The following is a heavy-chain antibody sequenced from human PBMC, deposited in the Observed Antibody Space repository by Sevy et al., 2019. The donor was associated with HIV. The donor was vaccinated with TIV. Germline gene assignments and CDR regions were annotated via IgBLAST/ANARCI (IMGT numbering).Heavy chain of an antibody. V-gene: IGHV3-7*01. CDR3: ARDRAYSALDY. CDR2: INEDGSRL. Sequence: GGSLRLSCVASGFTFSDSWMTWVRQAPGKGLERIAFINEDGSRLGYVDSVRGRFTISRENTQNSLYLQMNSLRAEDTAVYFCARDRAYSALDYWGQGTLLTVSS. J-gene: IGHJ4*02. CDR1: GFTFSDSW. D-gene: IGHD5-18*01.